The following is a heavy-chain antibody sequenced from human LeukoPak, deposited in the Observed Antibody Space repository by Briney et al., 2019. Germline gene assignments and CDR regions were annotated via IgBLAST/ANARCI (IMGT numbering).Heavy chain of an antibody. Sequence: PSETLSLTCTVSGGSISSGSYFWSWIRQPAGRGLEWIGRIYTSGTPNYNPSLRSRVTISIDTSKHQFSLKLSSVTAADTAVYYCARLNGYSYGPPLDYWGQGTLVTVSS. J-gene: IGHJ4*02. CDR2: IYTSGTP. CDR3: ARLNGYSYGPPLDY. CDR1: GGSISSGSYF. D-gene: IGHD5-18*01. V-gene: IGHV4-61*02.